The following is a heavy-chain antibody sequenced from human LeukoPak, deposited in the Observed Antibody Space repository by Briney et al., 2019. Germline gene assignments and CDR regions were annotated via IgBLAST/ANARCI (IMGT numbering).Heavy chain of an antibody. D-gene: IGHD5-12*01. V-gene: IGHV3-7*01. Sequence: GGSLRLSCAASGCTFRSYWMSWVRQAPGKGLEWVANINQGGSVQYYMDSVKGRFTISRDDAKNSLYVQMNSLRDEHTAVYYCARVEYSGWNLEYWGQGTLVTVSS. CDR2: INQGGSVQ. J-gene: IGHJ4*02. CDR1: GCTFRSYW. CDR3: ARVEYSGWNLEY.